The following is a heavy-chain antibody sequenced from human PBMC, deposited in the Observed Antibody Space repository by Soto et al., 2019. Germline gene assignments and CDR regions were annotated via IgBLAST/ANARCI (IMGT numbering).Heavy chain of an antibody. J-gene: IGHJ4*02. CDR3: ARGNILTRYSLPNNDY. Sequence: GASVKGSCKGSGYNFSRHDINWVRQAPGQGLEWMGWMNPNSGNTGYAQKFQGRVTMTRDTSISTAYMELSSLRSEDTAVYYCARGNILTRYSLPNNDYWGQGTLVTVSS. CDR2: MNPNSGNT. V-gene: IGHV1-8*01. D-gene: IGHD3-9*01. CDR1: GYNFSRHD.